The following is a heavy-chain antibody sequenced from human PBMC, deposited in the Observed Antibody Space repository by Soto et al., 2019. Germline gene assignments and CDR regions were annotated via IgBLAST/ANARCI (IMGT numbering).Heavy chain of an antibody. Sequence: EVQLLESGGGLVQPGGSLRLSCAASGFTFSSYAMSWVRQAPGKGLEWVSAISGSGGSTYYADSVKGRFTISRDNSKNTLYLQMNSPRAEDTAVYYCAKDIEQGDSGDYWGQGTLVTVSS. CDR1: GFTFSSYA. CDR2: ISGSGGST. CDR3: AKDIEQGDSGDY. V-gene: IGHV3-23*01. J-gene: IGHJ4*02. D-gene: IGHD2-21*02.